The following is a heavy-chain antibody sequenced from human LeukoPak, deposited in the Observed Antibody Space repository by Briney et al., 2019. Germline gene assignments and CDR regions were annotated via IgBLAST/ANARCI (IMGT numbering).Heavy chain of an antibody. V-gene: IGHV4-59*12. CDR1: GGSISSYY. CDR3: ARGRYGSGTYYNAYFDY. Sequence: PSETLSLTCTVSGGSISSYYWSWIRQPPGKGLEWIGYIYYSGSTNYNPSLKSRVTISVDTSKNQFSLKLSSVTAADTAVYYCARGRYGSGTYYNAYFDYWGQGTLVTVSS. J-gene: IGHJ4*02. D-gene: IGHD3-10*01. CDR2: IYYSGST.